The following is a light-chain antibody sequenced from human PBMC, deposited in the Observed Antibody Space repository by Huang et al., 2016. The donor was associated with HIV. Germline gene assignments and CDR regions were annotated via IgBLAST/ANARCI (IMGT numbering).Light chain of an antibody. CDR1: QSVTSW. CDR2: KAS. CDR3: QQYNSYSRT. J-gene: IGKJ1*01. Sequence: DIQMTQSPSTLSASVGDRVTITCRASQSVTSWLAWYQQKPVKAPKLLIYKASSLESGVPSRFSGSGSRTEFTLTISSLQPDDFATYYCQQYNSYSRTFGQGTKVEIK. V-gene: IGKV1-5*03.